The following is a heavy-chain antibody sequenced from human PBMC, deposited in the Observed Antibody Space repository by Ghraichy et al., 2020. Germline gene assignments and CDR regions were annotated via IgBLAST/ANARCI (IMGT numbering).Heavy chain of an antibody. D-gene: IGHD5-12*01. CDR2: IYTSGST. J-gene: IGHJ3*02. CDR3: ARVHRVDIVATGNFDAFDI. CDR1: GGSISSYY. Sequence: SETLSLTCTVSGGSISSYYWSWIRQPAGKGLEWIGRIYTSGSTNYNPSLKSRVTMSVDTSKNQFSLKLSSVTAADTAVYYCARVHRVDIVATGNFDAFDIWGQGTMVTVSS. V-gene: IGHV4-4*07.